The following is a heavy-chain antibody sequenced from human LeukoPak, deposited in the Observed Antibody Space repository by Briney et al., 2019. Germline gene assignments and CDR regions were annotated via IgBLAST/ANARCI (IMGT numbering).Heavy chain of an antibody. Sequence: PGGSLRLSCAASGFTFSNAWMSWVRQAPGKGLEWVGRIKSKTDGGTTDYAAPVKGRFTISRDDSKNTLYLQMNSLKTEDTAVYYCTASPYCSGGSCRGYFDYWGQGTLVTVSS. D-gene: IGHD2-15*01. CDR3: TASPYCSGGSCRGYFDY. J-gene: IGHJ4*02. CDR2: IKSKTDGGTT. V-gene: IGHV3-15*01. CDR1: GFTFSNAW.